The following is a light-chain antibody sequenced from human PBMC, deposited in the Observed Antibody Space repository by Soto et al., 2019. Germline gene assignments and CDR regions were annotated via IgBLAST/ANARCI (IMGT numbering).Light chain of an antibody. CDR2: GDN. V-gene: IGLV1-44*01. Sequence: QAVVTQPPSASGTPGQRVTLSCFGSNSNIGSNTVTWYQQVLGSAPKLVMYGDNQRPSGVPDRLSGSRSGSSASLAITGLQTEDEADFYCAAWDDSLNSYVFGIGTKLTVL. CDR1: NSNIGSNT. CDR3: AAWDDSLNSYV. J-gene: IGLJ1*01.